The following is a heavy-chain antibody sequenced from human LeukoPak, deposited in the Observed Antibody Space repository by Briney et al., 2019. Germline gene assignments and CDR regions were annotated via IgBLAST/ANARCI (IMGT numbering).Heavy chain of an antibody. D-gene: IGHD1-26*01. J-gene: IGHJ4*02. CDR1: GGSISSSSYY. V-gene: IGHV4-39*01. CDR2: IYYSGST. CDR3: ARHYLGGNYPDYFNH. Sequence: SETLSLTCTVSGGSISSSSYYWGWIRQPPGKGLEWIGSIYYSGSTYYNPSLKSRVTISVDTSKNQFSLKLSSVTAADTALYSCARHYLGGNYPDYFNHWGQGTLVTVSS.